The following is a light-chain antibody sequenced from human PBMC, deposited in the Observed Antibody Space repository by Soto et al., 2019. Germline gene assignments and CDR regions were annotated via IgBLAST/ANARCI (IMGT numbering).Light chain of an antibody. V-gene: IGKV3-11*01. CDR3: RQRYNWPLT. Sequence: TVLTQSPATLSLSPGERATLSCKASQSIGNSLGWFQQKPGQAPRLLIDDAFNRATGIPARFTGSGSGSDFTLAIISVKPEDFGFYYCRQRYNWPLTFGGGTKVEIK. CDR1: QSIGNS. CDR2: DAF. J-gene: IGKJ4*01.